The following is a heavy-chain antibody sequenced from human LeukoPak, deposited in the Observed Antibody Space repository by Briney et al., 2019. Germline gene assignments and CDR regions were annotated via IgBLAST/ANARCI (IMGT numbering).Heavy chain of an antibody. CDR2: IYYSGST. CDR1: GGSISSYY. CDR3: ARITELGAFDI. V-gene: IGHV4-59*01. D-gene: IGHD3-10*01. Sequence: KSSETLSLTCTVSGGSISSYYWSWIRQPPGKGLEWIGYIYYSGSTNYNPSLKSRVTISVDTSKNQFSLKLSSVTAADTAVYYCARITELGAFDIWGQGTMVTVSS. J-gene: IGHJ3*02.